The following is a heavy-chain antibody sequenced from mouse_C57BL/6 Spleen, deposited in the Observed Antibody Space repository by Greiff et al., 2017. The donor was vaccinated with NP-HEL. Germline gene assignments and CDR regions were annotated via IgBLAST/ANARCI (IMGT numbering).Heavy chain of an antibody. V-gene: IGHV1-4*01. D-gene: IGHD4-1*01. J-gene: IGHJ2*01. CDR3: ASWGRGYFDY. Sequence: QVQLQQSGAELARPGASVKMSCKASGYTFTSYTMHWVKQRPGQGLEWIGYINPSSGYTKYNQKFKDKATLTADKSSSTAYMQLSSLTSEDSAVYYCASWGRGYFDYWGQGTTLTVSS. CDR2: INPSSGYT. CDR1: GYTFTSYT.